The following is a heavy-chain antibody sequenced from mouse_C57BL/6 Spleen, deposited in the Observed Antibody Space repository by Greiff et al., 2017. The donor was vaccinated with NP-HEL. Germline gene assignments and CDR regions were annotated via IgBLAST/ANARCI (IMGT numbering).Heavy chain of an antibody. CDR3: AMDHGVLLRSPYYLDY. D-gene: IGHD1-1*01. V-gene: IGHV5-4*01. CDR1: GFTFSSYA. Sequence: EVQGVESGGGLVKPGGSLKLSCAASGFTFSSYAMSWVRQTPEKRLEWVATISDGGSYTYYPDNVKGRFTISRDIAKNNLYLQMSHLKSEDTAMYYCAMDHGVLLRSPYYLDYWGQGTTLTVSS. CDR2: ISDGGSYT. J-gene: IGHJ2*01.